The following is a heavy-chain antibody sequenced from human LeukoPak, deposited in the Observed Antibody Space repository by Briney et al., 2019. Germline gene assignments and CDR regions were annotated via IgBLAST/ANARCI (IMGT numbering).Heavy chain of an antibody. D-gene: IGHD3-16*02. CDR3: ARGLGNYPEIPLDY. Sequence: ASVKVSCKASGYTFTSYGISWVRQAPGQGLEWMGWISAYNGNTNHPQKLQGRVTMTTDTSTSTAYMELRSLRSDDTAVFYCARGLGNYPEIPLDYWGQGTLVTVSS. CDR2: ISAYNGNT. J-gene: IGHJ4*02. V-gene: IGHV1-18*01. CDR1: GYTFTSYG.